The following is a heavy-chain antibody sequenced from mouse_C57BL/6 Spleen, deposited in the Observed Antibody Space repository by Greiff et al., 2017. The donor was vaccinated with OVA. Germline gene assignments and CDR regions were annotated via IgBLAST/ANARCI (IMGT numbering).Heavy chain of an antibody. V-gene: IGHV1-55*01. Sequence: QVQLQQPGAELVKPGASVKMSCKASGYTFTSYWITWVKQRPGQGLEWIGDIYPGSGSTNYNEKFKSKATLTVDTSSSTAYMQLSSLTSEDSAVYYCARWDYDYAWLAYWGQGTLVTVSA. CDR2: IYPGSGST. J-gene: IGHJ3*01. D-gene: IGHD2-4*01. CDR1: GYTFTSYW. CDR3: ARWDYDYAWLAY.